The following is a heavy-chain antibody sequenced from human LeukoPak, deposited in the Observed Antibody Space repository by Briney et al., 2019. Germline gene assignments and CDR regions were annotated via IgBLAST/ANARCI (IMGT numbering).Heavy chain of an antibody. CDR3: AREYGSGSFRY. Sequence: GGSLRLSCAASGFTFSSYWMSWVRQAPGKGLEWVANIKRDGSEKYYVDSVKGRFTISRDNAKNSLYLQMNSLRAEDTAVYYCAREYGSGSFRYWGQGTLVTVSS. D-gene: IGHD3-10*01. CDR1: GFTFSSYW. J-gene: IGHJ4*02. CDR2: IKRDGSEK. V-gene: IGHV3-7*01.